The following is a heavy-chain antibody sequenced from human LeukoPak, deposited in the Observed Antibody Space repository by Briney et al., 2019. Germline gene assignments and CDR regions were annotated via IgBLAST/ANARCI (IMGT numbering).Heavy chain of an antibody. V-gene: IGHV4-30-4*01. Sequence: SKTLSLTCAVSGDSISSGGHYWTWFRQPPGKGLEWIGYIYSNGGAYYNPSLRARSTISLGTPTNQFSLRLNSVTAADTAVYYCARQIIRGNIIVESYWGQGSLVTVSS. J-gene: IGHJ4*02. CDR2: IYSNGGA. D-gene: IGHD3-10*01. CDR3: ARQIIRGNIIVESY. CDR1: GDSISSGGHY.